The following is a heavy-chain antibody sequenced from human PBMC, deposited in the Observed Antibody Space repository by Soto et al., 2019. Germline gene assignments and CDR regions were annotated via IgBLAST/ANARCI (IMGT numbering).Heavy chain of an antibody. CDR2: IYSGGST. V-gene: IGHV3-66*01. CDR3: ARETQQLAPFDY. Sequence: GGSLRLSCAASGFTVSSNYMSWVRQAPGKGLEWVSVIYSGGSTYYADSVKGRFTISRDNSKNTLYLQMSSLRAEDTAVYYCARETQQLAPFDYWGQGTLVTVSS. CDR1: GFTVSSNY. J-gene: IGHJ4*02. D-gene: IGHD6-13*01.